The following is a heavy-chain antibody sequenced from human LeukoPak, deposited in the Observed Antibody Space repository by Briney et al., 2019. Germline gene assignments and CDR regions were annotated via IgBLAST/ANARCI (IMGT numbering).Heavy chain of an antibody. V-gene: IGHV3-74*01. J-gene: IGHJ4*02. CDR1: GFTFSSYW. D-gene: IGHD3-10*01. CDR3: ARGFSSGSSLPFDY. Sequence: GGSLRLSCAASGFTFSSYWMHWVRQAPGKGLLWVSRIDSAGSSTTYADSVKGRFTISRDNAKNTLYLQLNSLRAEDTAVYYCARGFSSGSSLPFDYWGQGTLVTVSS. CDR2: IDSAGSST.